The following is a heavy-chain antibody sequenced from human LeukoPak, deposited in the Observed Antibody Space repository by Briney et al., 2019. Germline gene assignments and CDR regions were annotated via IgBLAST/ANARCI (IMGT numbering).Heavy chain of an antibody. CDR3: ARAPPRGTAAGYDY. J-gene: IGHJ4*02. CDR2: IIANDGDT. Sequence: ASVKVSCKASGYTLTNYGITWVRQAPGQGLEWVVWIIANDGDTNAAQKLQGGVAVSTDTSTSTAYIWLRSLRSDDTHVHCCARAPPRGTAAGYDYWGEGALVAVSS. CDR1: GYTLTNYG. V-gene: IGHV1-18*01. D-gene: IGHD6-13*01.